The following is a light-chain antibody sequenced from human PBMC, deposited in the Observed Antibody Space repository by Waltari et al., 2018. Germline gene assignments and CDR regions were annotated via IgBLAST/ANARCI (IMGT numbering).Light chain of an antibody. V-gene: IGLV3-1*01. J-gene: IGLJ2*01. CDR2: QDI. CDR1: KLGDKY. Sequence: SYELTQPPSVSVSPGQTASITCSGDKLGDKYACWYQEKPGQSPGLVIYQDIKRPSGIPERFSGSNSGNTATLTISGSQAMDEADYYCQAWDSRVVFGGGTKLTVL. CDR3: QAWDSRVV.